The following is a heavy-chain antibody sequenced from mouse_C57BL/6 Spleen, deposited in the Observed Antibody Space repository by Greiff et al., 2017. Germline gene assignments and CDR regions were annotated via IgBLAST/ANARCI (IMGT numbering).Heavy chain of an antibody. Sequence: VQLVESGAELVKPGASVKLSCKASGYTFTSYWMQWVKQRPGQGLEWIGEIDPSDSYTNYNQKFKGKATFTVDPSSSTAYMQLSSLTSEDSAVYYCAQYDYDLFAYWGQGTLVTVSA. V-gene: IGHV1-50*01. D-gene: IGHD2-4*01. CDR2: IDPSDSYT. CDR3: AQYDYDLFAY. CDR1: GYTFTSYW. J-gene: IGHJ3*01.